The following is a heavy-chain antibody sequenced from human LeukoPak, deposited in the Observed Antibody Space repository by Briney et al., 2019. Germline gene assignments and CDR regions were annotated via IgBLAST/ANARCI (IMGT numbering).Heavy chain of an antibody. D-gene: IGHD3-3*01. CDR3: AKDTSGYLDY. CDR2: ISGSGGSI. V-gene: IGHV3-23*01. Sequence: PGGSLRLSCAASGFTFSSYSMNWVRQAPGKGLEWVSAISGSGGSIYYADSVKGRFTISRDNSKNTLYLQMNSLRAEDTAVYYCAKDTSGYLDYWGQGTLVTVSS. CDR1: GFTFSSYS. J-gene: IGHJ4*02.